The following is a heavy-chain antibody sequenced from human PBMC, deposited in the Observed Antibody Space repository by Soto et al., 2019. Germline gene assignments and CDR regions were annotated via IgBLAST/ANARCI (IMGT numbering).Heavy chain of an antibody. D-gene: IGHD3-10*01. Sequence: QVQLVESGGGLVKPGGSLRLSCVASGFTFSDYYMSWVRQAPGRGLEWLSYISSSETIYYADSVKGRFTISRDNAKNSLCRQMNSLRAEDTAVYYCARLRLPSGSYVGPLGNWGQGTLVTVSS. CDR2: ISSSETI. CDR1: GFTFSDYY. J-gene: IGHJ4*02. CDR3: ARLRLPSGSYVGPLGN. V-gene: IGHV3-11*01.